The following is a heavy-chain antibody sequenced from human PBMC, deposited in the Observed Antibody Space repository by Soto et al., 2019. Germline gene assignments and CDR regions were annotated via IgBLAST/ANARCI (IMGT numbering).Heavy chain of an antibody. CDR2: IIPIFGTA. V-gene: IGHV1-69*13. D-gene: IGHD2-2*02. Sequence: SVKVSCKASGGTFSSYAISWVRQAPGQGLEWMGGIIPIFGTANYAQKFQGRATITADESTSTAYMELSSLRSEDTAVYYCARGGDCSSTSCYTDYYYGMDVWGQGTTVTVSS. J-gene: IGHJ6*02. CDR3: ARGGDCSSTSCYTDYYYGMDV. CDR1: GGTFSSYA.